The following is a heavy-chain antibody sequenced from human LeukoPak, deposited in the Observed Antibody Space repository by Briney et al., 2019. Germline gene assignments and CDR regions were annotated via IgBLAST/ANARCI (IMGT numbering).Heavy chain of an antibody. V-gene: IGHV4-39*01. J-gene: IGHJ5*02. CDR1: GGSISSSSYY. D-gene: IGHD3-22*01. CDR2: IYHSGNT. CDR3: ARQDYYDSSRFDP. Sequence: KPSETLSLTCTVSGGSISSSSYYWGWIRQPPGKGLEWIGSIYHSGNTYYNPTLKSRVTISVDTSKNQFSLKLSSVTAADTAVYYCARQDYYDSSRFDPWGQGTLVTVSS.